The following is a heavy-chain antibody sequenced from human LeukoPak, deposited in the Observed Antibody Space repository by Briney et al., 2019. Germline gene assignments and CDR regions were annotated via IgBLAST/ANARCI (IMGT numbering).Heavy chain of an antibody. CDR3: ARAEDIVATITSYYFDY. V-gene: IGHV3-7*01. CDR2: IKQDGSGK. CDR1: GFTFSSYW. J-gene: IGHJ4*02. D-gene: IGHD5-12*01. Sequence: GGSLRLSCAASGFTFSSYWMTWVRQVPGRGLEWVANIKQDGSGKYYVDSVKGRFTISRDNAKNSLYLQMNSLRAEDTAVYYCARAEDIVATITSYYFDYWGQGILVTVSS.